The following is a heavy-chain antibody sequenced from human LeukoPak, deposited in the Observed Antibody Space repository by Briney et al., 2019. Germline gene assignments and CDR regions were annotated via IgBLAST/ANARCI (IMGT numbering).Heavy chain of an antibody. V-gene: IGHV3-9*01. CDR3: AKVTPYCSGGSCYSRFDY. D-gene: IGHD2-15*01. J-gene: IGHJ4*02. CDR1: GFTFDDYA. CDR2: ISWNSGSI. Sequence: PGRSLRLSCAASGFTFDDYAMHWVRQAPGKGLEWVSGISWNSGSIGCADSVKGRFTISRDNAKNSLYLQMNSLRAEDTALYYCAKVTPYCSGGSCYSRFDYWGQGTLVTVSS.